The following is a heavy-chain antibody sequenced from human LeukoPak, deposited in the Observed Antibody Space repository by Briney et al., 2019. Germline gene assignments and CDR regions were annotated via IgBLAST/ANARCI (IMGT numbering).Heavy chain of an antibody. D-gene: IGHD3-10*01. CDR1: GFIFSDHY. V-gene: IGHV3-72*01. J-gene: IGHJ4*02. CDR3: GRALVRSSGNYYFVY. CDR2: IRNKAQRHST. Sequence: GCLRLSCAASGFIFSDHYMDWVRQAPGQGLEWVGRIRNKAQRHSTVYAASVNGRFTISRDDSTNSLYLHINSLEAEDTAVYHCGRALVRSSGNYYFVYWGQGTLVSVSS.